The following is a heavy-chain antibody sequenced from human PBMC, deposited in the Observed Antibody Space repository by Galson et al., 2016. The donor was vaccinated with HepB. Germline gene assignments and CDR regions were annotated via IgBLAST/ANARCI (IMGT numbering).Heavy chain of an antibody. CDR3: AKWSDAAATY. V-gene: IGHV3-23*01. CDR1: GFTFSTYA. Sequence: SLRLSCAGTGFTFSTYAMGWVRQGPGKRLEWGSAISGSCDTTYYADSVKGRFSISRDNSKNTLYLQMSSLTVEDTAVYYCAKWSDAAATYWGQGALVTVSS. J-gene: IGHJ4*02. D-gene: IGHD6-13*01. CDR2: ISGSCDTT.